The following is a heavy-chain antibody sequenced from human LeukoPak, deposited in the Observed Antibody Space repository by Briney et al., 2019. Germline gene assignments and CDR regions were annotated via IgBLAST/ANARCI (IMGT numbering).Heavy chain of an antibody. CDR2: IHLSGSS. CDR3: ARDEQDYGSGWTGFDP. Sequence: PSETPSPTLTVSGNSISSYYTGWVRQPPGEGLEWIGYIHLSGSSSYNPSLKSRISLSVDTSKNQFSLKLRSVTAADTAMYYCARDEQDYGSGWTGFDPWGQGTLVTVSS. D-gene: IGHD6-19*01. CDR1: GNSISSYY. J-gene: IGHJ5*02. V-gene: IGHV4-59*01.